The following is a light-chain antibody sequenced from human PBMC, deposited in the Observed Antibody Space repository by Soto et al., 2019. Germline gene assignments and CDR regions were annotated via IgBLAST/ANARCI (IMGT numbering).Light chain of an antibody. CDR3: KSSAGSNTYV. Sequence: QSALTQPPSASGAPGQSVTISCTGSKSDIGIYDFVSWYQHHPGKAPRLIIYEVVQRPSGVPDRFSGSKSGNTASLTVSGLQVADEADYFCKSSAGSNTYVFGTGTKLTVL. J-gene: IGLJ1*01. CDR2: EVV. CDR1: KSDIGIYDF. V-gene: IGLV2-8*01.